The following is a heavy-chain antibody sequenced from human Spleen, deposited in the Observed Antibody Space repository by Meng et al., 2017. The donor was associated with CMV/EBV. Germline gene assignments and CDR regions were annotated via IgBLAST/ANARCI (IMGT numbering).Heavy chain of an antibody. J-gene: IGHJ4*02. CDR3: ARLDWVRGVIDY. CDR2: IYPGDSDT. V-gene: IGHV5-51*01. D-gene: IGHD3-10*01. Sequence: GARETNAGESLKLPGKVSTTSFTRYWIGWVRQMPGKGLEWMGIIYPGDSDTRYSPSFQGQVTISADKSISTAYLQWSSLKASDTAMYYCARLDWVRGVIDYWGQGTLVTVSS. CDR1: TTSFTRYW.